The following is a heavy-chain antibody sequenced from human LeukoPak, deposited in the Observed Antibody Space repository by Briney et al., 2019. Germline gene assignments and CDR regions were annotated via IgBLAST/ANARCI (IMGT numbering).Heavy chain of an antibody. V-gene: IGHV3-48*01. D-gene: IGHD3-22*01. Sequence: GGFLRLSCAASEFTFSSYSMNWVRQAPGKGLEWVSYISSSSTTIYYADSVKGRFTISRDNSKNTLYLQMNSLRAEDTAVYYCARDYYDSSGFFFDYWGQGTLVTVSS. CDR1: EFTFSSYS. CDR2: ISSSSTTI. CDR3: ARDYYDSSGFFFDY. J-gene: IGHJ4*02.